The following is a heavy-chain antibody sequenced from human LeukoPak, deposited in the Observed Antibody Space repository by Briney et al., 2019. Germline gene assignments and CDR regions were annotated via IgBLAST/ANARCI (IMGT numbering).Heavy chain of an antibody. Sequence: GGSLRLSCAASGFTFSSYEMNWIRQAPGKGLEWVAYISSSSSTIYYADSVKGRFTISRDNAKNSLSLQLTSLRGEDTALYYCARGDSSSILIKDAFDCWGQGTMVTDSS. CDR1: GFTFSSYE. CDR3: ARGDSSSILIKDAFDC. D-gene: IGHD2-21*01. CDR2: ISSSSSTI. V-gene: IGHV3-48*03. J-gene: IGHJ3*01.